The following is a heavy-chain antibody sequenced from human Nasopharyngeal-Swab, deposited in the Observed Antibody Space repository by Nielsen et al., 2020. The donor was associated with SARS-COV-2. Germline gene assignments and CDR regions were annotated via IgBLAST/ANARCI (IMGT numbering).Heavy chain of an antibody. J-gene: IGHJ6*02. Sequence: GGSLRLSCAASGFTFNNYNFNWVRQAPGKGLKWVSSISSSSSYIYYADSVKGRFTISRDNAKNSLYLQMNSLRAEDTAVYYCAKPGHNTDFYYYGMEVWGQGTTVTVSS. D-gene: IGHD1-1*01. CDR3: AKPGHNTDFYYYGMEV. CDR1: GFTFNNYN. V-gene: IGHV3-21*01. CDR2: ISSSSSYI.